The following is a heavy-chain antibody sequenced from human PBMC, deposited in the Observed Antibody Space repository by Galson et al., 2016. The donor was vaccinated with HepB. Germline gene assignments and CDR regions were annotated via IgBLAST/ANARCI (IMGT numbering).Heavy chain of an antibody. V-gene: IGHV3-23*01. CDR1: GFSLNNYG. D-gene: IGHD3-16*01. J-gene: IGHJ4*02. CDR2: ISASGGDT. CDR3: AKDALPLWASPTDC. Sequence: SLRLSCAASGFSLNNYGLSWVRQTSGKRLEWVSGISASGGDTRYADSVKGRFTISRDDPKNTLYLQMNSLRAEDTAVYYCAKDALPLWASPTDCWGQGTLVTVSS.